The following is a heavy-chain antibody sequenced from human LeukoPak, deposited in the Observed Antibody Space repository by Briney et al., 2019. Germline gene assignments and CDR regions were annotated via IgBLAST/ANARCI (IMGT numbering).Heavy chain of an antibody. V-gene: IGHV4-39*01. CDR1: GGSLNSNSYS. CDR3: ARRESRGPWPGPFDI. D-gene: IGHD3-10*01. CDR2: ISHMGIA. Sequence: SETLSLTCSVSGGSLNSNSYSWDWIRQPPGKGLEWIGTISHMGIANYNPSLKSRVSLSVDTSKKQFSVRLNSVTAADTATYYCARRESRGPWPGPFDIWGQRTMVIVSS. J-gene: IGHJ3*02.